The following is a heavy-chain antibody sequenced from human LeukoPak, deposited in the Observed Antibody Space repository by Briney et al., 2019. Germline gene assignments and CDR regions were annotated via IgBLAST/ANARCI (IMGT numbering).Heavy chain of an antibody. CDR3: ARGVVVVAATEYNWFDP. CDR1: GGSVSSAGYY. J-gene: IGHJ5*02. V-gene: IGHV4-61*08. Sequence: SETLSLTCVVSGGSVSSAGYYWSWIRQPPGKGLEWIGYIYYSGSTSYNPSLKSRVTISVDTSKNQFSLKLSSVTAADTAVYYCARGVVVVAATEYNWFDPWGQGTLVTVSS. CDR2: IYYSGST. D-gene: IGHD2-15*01.